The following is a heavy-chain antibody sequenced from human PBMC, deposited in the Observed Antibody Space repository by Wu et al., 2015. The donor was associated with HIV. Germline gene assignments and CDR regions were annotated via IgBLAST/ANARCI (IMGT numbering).Heavy chain of an antibody. Sequence: QVQLVQSGAEVKKPGASVKVSCKASGYTFTDYYVHWVRQAPGQGLEWMGWIIPNSGGTNYAQKFQGRVTMTRDTSISTAYMELSRLTSDDTAVYYCARDELFRVDDAFDMWGQGTMVIVSS. CDR2: IIPNSGGT. J-gene: IGHJ3*02. CDR1: GYTFTDYY. CDR3: ARDELFRVDDAFDM. V-gene: IGHV1-2*02. D-gene: IGHD2-15*01.